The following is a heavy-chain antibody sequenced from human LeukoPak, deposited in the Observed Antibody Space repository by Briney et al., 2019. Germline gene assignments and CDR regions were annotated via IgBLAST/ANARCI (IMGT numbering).Heavy chain of an antibody. CDR2: ISYDGSNK. CDR1: GFTFSSYT. J-gene: IGHJ4*02. Sequence: GGSLRLSCAASGFTFSSYTMHWVRQAPGKGLEWVAVISYDGSNKYYADSVKGRFTISRDNSKNTLYLQMNSLRAEDTAVYYCARVLNYYDSSGYYFSYWGQGTLVTVSS. V-gene: IGHV3-30-3*01. CDR3: ARVLNYYDSSGYYFSY. D-gene: IGHD3-22*01.